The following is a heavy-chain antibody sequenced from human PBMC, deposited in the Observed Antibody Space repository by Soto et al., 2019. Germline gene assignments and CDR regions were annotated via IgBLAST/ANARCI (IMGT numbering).Heavy chain of an antibody. D-gene: IGHD3-10*01. J-gene: IGHJ4*02. CDR2: IIPIFGTA. V-gene: IGHV1-69*13. CDR3: AVTYYYGSGSYYSAGSPPDY. CDR1: GGTFSSYA. Sequence: EASVKVSCKASGGTFSSYAISWVRQAPGQGLEWMGGIIPIFGTANYAQKFQGRVTITADESTSTAYMELSSLRSEDTAVYYCAVTYYYGSGSYYSAGSPPDYWGQGTLVTVSS.